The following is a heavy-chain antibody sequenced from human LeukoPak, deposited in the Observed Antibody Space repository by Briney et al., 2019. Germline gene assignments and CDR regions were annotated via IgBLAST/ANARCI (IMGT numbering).Heavy chain of an antibody. D-gene: IGHD5-12*01. V-gene: IGHV4-59*01. CDR1: GGSISSYY. CDR2: IYYSGST. CDR3: ARIDGYDTYYYGMDV. J-gene: IGHJ6*02. Sequence: SETLSLTCTVSGGSISSYYWSWIRQPPGKGLEWIGYIYYSGSTNSNPSLKSRVTISVDTSKNQFSLKLSSVTAADTAVYYCARIDGYDTYYYGMDVWGQGTTVTVSS.